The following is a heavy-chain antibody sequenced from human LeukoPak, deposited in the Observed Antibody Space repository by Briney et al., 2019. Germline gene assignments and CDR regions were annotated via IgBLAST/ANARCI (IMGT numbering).Heavy chain of an antibody. CDR1: GGSISNGGYY. CDR3: ARGGDRRGFDY. CDR2: IYDSGTT. J-gene: IGHJ4*02. V-gene: IGHV4-31*03. D-gene: IGHD1-14*01. Sequence: TSETLSLTCTVSGGSISNGGYYWSWIRQHPGKGLEWIGYIYDSGTTYYNPGLQSRVTISVDTSDNQFSLKLRSLTAADTAVYYCARGGDRRGFDYWGQGTLVTVSS.